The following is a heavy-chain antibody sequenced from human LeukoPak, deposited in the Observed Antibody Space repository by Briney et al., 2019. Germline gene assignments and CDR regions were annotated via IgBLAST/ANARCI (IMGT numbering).Heavy chain of an antibody. D-gene: IGHD2-15*01. J-gene: IGHJ4*02. Sequence: SETLSLTCAVYGGSFSGYYWSWIRQPPGKGLEWIGEINHSGSTNYNPSLKSRVTISVDTSKNQFSLKLSSVTAADTAVYYCARSYPQLDSLDYWGQGTLVTVSS. V-gene: IGHV4-34*01. CDR1: GGSFSGYY. CDR2: INHSGST. CDR3: ARSYPQLDSLDY.